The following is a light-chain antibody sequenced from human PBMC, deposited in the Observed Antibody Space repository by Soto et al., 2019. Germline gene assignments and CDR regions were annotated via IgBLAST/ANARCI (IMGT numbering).Light chain of an antibody. CDR2: GAS. Sequence: ENVLTQSPGTLSLSPGERATLSCRASQTVYNGYLAWYQQKPGQAPRLLIYGASSRATGIPDRFSGSESGTDFTLTISRLEPEDFAVYYCQQYGSSGTFGQGTKVDIK. J-gene: IGKJ1*01. CDR1: QTVYNGY. CDR3: QQYGSSGT. V-gene: IGKV3-20*01.